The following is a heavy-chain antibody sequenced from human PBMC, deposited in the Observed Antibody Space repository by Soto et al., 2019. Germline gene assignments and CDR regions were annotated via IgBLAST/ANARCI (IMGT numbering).Heavy chain of an antibody. V-gene: IGHV1-3*01. CDR1: GYTFTSYA. D-gene: IGHD6-19*01. J-gene: IGHJ4*02. CDR2: INAGNGNT. CDR3: AWGNSGSGRSRFER. Sequence: QVQLVQSGAEVKKPGASVKASCQASGYTFTSYAMHWVRQAPGQRLEWIGWINAGNGNTKYSQRFQGRVTIPRDTSARTAYRELRSLRSEDTALYCGAWGNSGSGRSRFERWGQGTLVTVSS.